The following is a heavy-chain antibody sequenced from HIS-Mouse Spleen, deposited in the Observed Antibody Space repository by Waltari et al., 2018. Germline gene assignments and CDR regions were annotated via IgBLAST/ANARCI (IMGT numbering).Heavy chain of an antibody. D-gene: IGHD3-3*01. CDR3: ARGSTLTDAFDI. V-gene: IGHV4-34*01. Sequence: QVQLQQWGAGLLKPSETLSLTCAVYGGSFSGYYRSWIRQPPGKGLEWIGEINHSGSTNYNPSLKSRVTISVDTSKNQFSLKLSSVTAADTAVYYCARGSTLTDAFDIWGQGTMVTVSS. CDR1: GGSFSGYY. J-gene: IGHJ3*02. CDR2: INHSGST.